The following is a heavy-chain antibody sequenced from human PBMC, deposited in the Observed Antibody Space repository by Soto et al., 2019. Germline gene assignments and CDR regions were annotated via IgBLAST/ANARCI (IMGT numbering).Heavy chain of an antibody. J-gene: IGHJ3*02. CDR1: GGSFSGYY. Sequence: SETLSLTCAVYGGSFSGYYWCWIRQPPGKGLEWIGEINHSGSTNYNPSLKSRVTISVDTSKNQFSLKLSSVTAADTAVYYCARPQTYYYDSSGSDAFDIWGQGTMVTVSS. D-gene: IGHD3-22*01. V-gene: IGHV4-34*01. CDR2: INHSGST. CDR3: ARPQTYYYDSSGSDAFDI.